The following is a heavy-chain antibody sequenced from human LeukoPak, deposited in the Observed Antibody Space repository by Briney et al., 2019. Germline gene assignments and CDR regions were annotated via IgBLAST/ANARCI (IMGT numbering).Heavy chain of an antibody. J-gene: IGHJ4*02. CDR1: GFTFSSYS. D-gene: IGHD3-10*01. CDR3: ARARSGSERKAYYFDY. V-gene: IGHV3-21*04. Sequence: GGSLRLSCAAPGFTFSSYSMNWVRQAPGKGLEWVSSISSSSSYIYYADSVKGRFTISRDNAKNSLDLQMNSLRAEDTAVYYCARARSGSERKAYYFDYWGQGTLVTVSS. CDR2: ISSSSSYI.